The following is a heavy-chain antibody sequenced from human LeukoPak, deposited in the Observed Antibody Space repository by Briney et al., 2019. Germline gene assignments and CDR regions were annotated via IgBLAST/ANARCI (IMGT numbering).Heavy chain of an antibody. CDR1: GGSISSSNW. V-gene: IGHV4-4*02. J-gene: IGHJ4*02. CDR2: IHHSGST. CDR3: ARGAYYYEYYFDY. D-gene: IGHD3-22*01. Sequence: PSETLSLTCAVSGGSISSSNWWSWVRQPPGKGLEWIGEIHHSGSTNYNPSLKSRVTISVDTSKNQFSLKLSSVTAADTAVYYCARGAYYYEYYFDYWGQGTLVTVSS.